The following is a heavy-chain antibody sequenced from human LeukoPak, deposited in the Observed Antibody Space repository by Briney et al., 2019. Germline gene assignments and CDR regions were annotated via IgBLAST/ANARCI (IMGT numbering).Heavy chain of an antibody. Sequence: PGGSLRLSCAASGFTFSSYEMNWVRQAPGKGLEWVSYISSSGSTIYYADSVKGRFTISRDNAKNSPYLQMNSLRAEDTAVYYCAREDEGWFGELYYGMDVWGKGTTVTVSS. CDR3: AREDEGWFGELYYGMDV. D-gene: IGHD3-10*01. CDR2: ISSSGSTI. J-gene: IGHJ6*04. CDR1: GFTFSSYE. V-gene: IGHV3-48*03.